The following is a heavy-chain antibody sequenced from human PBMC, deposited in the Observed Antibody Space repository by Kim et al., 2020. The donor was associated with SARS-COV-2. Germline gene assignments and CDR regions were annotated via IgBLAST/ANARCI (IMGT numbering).Heavy chain of an antibody. CDR2: IKPDGSGT. V-gene: IGHV3-7*01. J-gene: IGHJ6*02. CDR1: GFTFSHYW. Sequence: GGSLRLSCAASGFTFSHYWMSWVRQAPGKGLEWVATIKPDGSGTYYGDSVKGRFTTSRDNAKNSVYLQMNGLRVEDTGVYYCARDSAVGMGVWGQGTTVSVSS. CDR3: ARDSAVGMGV.